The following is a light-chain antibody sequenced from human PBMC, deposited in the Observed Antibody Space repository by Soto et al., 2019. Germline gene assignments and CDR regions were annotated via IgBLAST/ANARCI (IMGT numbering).Light chain of an antibody. CDR2: DAS. CDR1: QSVSIN. J-gene: IGKJ4*01. Sequence: EIVRTQSPGTLSVSPGERATLSCRASQSVSINLAWYQQKPGQAPRLLIYDASTRATGIPARFSGSGSGTEFTLTICSLQSKDFAVYYCQQYTNWHPLTFGGGTKVDIK. V-gene: IGKV3D-15*01. CDR3: QQYTNWHPLT.